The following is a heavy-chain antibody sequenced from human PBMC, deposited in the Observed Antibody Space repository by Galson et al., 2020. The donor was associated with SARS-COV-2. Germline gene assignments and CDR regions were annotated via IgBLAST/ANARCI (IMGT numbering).Heavy chain of an antibody. Sequence: SGPTLVKPTQTLTLTCTFSGFSLSTSGMCVSWIRQPPGKALEWLARIDWDGDKHYSTSLKTRFTISKDTSKNQVVLIMTNMDPVDTATYYCAHRGVSSLYLPNFDYWGQGTLVTVSS. CDR1: GFSLSTSGMC. J-gene: IGHJ4*02. D-gene: IGHD6-13*01. V-gene: IGHV2-70*12. CDR3: AHRGVSSLYLPNFDY. CDR2: IDWDGDK.